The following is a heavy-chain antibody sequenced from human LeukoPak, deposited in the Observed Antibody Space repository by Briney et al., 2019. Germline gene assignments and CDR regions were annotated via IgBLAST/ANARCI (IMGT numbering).Heavy chain of an antibody. D-gene: IGHD2-15*01. J-gene: IGHJ3*02. V-gene: IGHV4-59*01. Sequence: SETLSLTCTVSGGSISSYYWSWIRQPPGKGLEWIGYIYYSGSINYNPSLKSRVTISVDTSKNQFSLKLSSVTAADTAVYYCARGLLYCSGGSCYSVAFDIWGQGTMVTVSS. CDR2: IYYSGSI. CDR1: GGSISSYY. CDR3: ARGLLYCSGGSCYSVAFDI.